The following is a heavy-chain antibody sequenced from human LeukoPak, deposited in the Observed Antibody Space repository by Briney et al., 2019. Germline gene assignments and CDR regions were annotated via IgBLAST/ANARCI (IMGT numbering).Heavy chain of an antibody. CDR1: GVTFSSYV. V-gene: IGHV3-23*01. CDR3: ARARVVPAAFGHYYYYGMDV. Sequence: GGSLRLSCEASGVTFSSYVMSWVRQAPGKGPEWVSGISGSGGGTYYADSVKGRFAISRDNSKNTLYLQMNSLRAEDTAVYYCARARVVPAAFGHYYYYGMDVWGQGTTVTVSS. J-gene: IGHJ6*02. CDR2: ISGSGGGT. D-gene: IGHD2-2*01.